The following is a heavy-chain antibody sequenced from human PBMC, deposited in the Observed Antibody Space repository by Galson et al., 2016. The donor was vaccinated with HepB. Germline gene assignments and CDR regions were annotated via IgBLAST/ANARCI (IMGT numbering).Heavy chain of an antibody. D-gene: IGHD3-3*01. CDR3: ARDRVSGDFWSGYYTGIGMDV. CDR2: LRSSSSTI. J-gene: IGHJ6*02. CDR1: GFTFSSYS. V-gene: IGHV3-48*02. Sequence: SLRLSCAASGFTFSSYSMNWVRQAPGKGLEWVSYLRSSSSTIYYADSVKGRFTISRDNAKNSLYLQMNSLRDEDTAVYYCARDRVSGDFWSGYYTGIGMDVWGQGTTVTVSS.